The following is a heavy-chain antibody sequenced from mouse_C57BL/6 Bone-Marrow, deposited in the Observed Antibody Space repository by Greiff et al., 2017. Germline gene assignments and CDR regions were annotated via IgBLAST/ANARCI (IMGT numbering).Heavy chain of an antibody. Sequence: DVKLVESGGGLVQPGGSLKLSCAASGSPFSDYSMYWVRQTPEKRLEWVAYISNGGGSPYYPDTVKGRSTFSRDNATNTPYLQLSRLRAEGTAMYYGAGDDYDRGDCALDDWGQGTTVTVSS. CDR3: AGDDYDRGDCALDD. V-gene: IGHV5-12*01. CDR1: GSPFSDYS. CDR2: ISNGGGSP. J-gene: IGHJ4*01. D-gene: IGHD2-4*01.